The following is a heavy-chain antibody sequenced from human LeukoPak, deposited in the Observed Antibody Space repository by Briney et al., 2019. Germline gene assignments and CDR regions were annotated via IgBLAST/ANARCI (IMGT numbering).Heavy chain of an antibody. D-gene: IGHD3-22*01. Sequence: TGESLKISCEGSGYSFTSYWIGWVRQMPGKGLEWMGIIYPGDSDTRYSPSFQGQVTISADKSISTAYLQWSSLKASDTAMYYCARLGRYYYDSSGYYYADYWGQGTLVTVSS. CDR2: IYPGDSDT. J-gene: IGHJ4*02. V-gene: IGHV5-51*03. CDR3: ARLGRYYYDSSGYYYADY. CDR1: GYSFTSYW.